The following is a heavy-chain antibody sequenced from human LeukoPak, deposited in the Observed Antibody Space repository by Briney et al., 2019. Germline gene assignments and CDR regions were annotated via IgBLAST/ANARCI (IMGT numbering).Heavy chain of an antibody. Sequence: ASVKVSCKASGYTFTIYGISWVRQAPGQGLEWMGWISAYNGNTNYAQKLQGRVTMTEDTSTDTAYMELSSLRSEDTAVYYCATVSIYDSSGYPFDYWGQGTLVTVSS. J-gene: IGHJ4*02. CDR1: GYTFTIYG. D-gene: IGHD3-22*01. CDR3: ATVSIYDSSGYPFDY. CDR2: ISAYNGNT. V-gene: IGHV1-18*01.